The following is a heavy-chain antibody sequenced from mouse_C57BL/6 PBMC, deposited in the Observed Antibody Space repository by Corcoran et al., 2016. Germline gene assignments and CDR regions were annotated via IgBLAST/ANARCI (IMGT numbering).Heavy chain of an antibody. Sequence: DVQLQESGPGLVKPSQSLSLTCSVTGYSITSGYYWNWIRQFPGNKLEWMGYISYDGSNNYNPSLKNRISITRDTSKNQFFLKLNSVTTEDTATYYCARGPYYYVSSYGAMDYWGQGTSVTVSS. CDR1: GYSITSGYY. V-gene: IGHV3-6*01. CDR2: ISYDGSN. CDR3: ARGPYYYVSSYGAMDY. D-gene: IGHD1-1*01. J-gene: IGHJ4*01.